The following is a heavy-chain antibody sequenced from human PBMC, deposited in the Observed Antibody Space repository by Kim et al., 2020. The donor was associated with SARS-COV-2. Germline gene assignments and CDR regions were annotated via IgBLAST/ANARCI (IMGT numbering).Heavy chain of an antibody. CDR3: ARDFGELFGGYWFDP. CDR2: IYHSGST. J-gene: IGHJ5*02. D-gene: IGHD3-10*01. CDR1: GGSISSSNW. V-gene: IGHV4-4*02. Sequence: SETLSLTCAVSGGSISSSNWWSWVRQPPGKGLEWIGEIYHSGSTNYNPSLKSRVTISVDKSKNQFSLKLSSVTAADTAVYYCARDFGELFGGYWFDPWGQGTLVTVSS.